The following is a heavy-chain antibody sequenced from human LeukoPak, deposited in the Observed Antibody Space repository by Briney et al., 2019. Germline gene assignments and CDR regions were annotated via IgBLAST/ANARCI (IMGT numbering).Heavy chain of an antibody. CDR3: ARGGAAAGRNFDY. CDR1: GGSISSSNYY. D-gene: IGHD6-13*01. CDR2: IYYTGST. J-gene: IGHJ4*02. Sequence: SETLSLTCTVSGGSISSSNYYWGWIRQPPGKGLEWIGTIYYTGSTYYNPSLKSRVTISVDKSKNQFSLKLSSVTAADTAVYYCARGGAAAGRNFDYWGQGTLVTVSS. V-gene: IGHV4-39*07.